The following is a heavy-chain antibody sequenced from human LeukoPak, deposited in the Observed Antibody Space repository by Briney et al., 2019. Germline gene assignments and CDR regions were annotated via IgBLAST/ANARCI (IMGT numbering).Heavy chain of an antibody. J-gene: IGHJ4*02. D-gene: IGHD3-3*01. V-gene: IGHV3-20*04. CDR3: ARVDDISIFGVVIG. CDR2: INWNGGST. Sequence: PRGSLRLSCAASGFTFDDCGMSWVRQAPGKGLEWVSGINWNGGSTGYADSVKGRFTISRDNAKNSLYLQMNSLRAEDTALYYCARVDDISIFGVVIGWGQGALVTVSS. CDR1: GFTFDDCG.